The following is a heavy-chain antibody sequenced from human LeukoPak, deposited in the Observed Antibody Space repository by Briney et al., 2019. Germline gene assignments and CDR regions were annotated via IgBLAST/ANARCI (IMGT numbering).Heavy chain of an antibody. J-gene: IGHJ3*02. CDR2: IYYSGST. CDR3: AVVGDAFDI. D-gene: IGHD1-26*01. CDR1: GGSISSYY. V-gene: IGHV4-59*01. Sequence: SETLSLTRTVSGGSISSYYWSWIRQPPGKGLEWIGYIYYSGSTNYNPSLKSRVTISVDTSKNQFSLKLSSVTAADTAVYYCAVVGDAFDIWGQGTMVTVSS.